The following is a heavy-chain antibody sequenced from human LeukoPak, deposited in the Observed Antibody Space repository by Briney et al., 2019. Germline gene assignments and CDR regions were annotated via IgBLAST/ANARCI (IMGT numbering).Heavy chain of an antibody. J-gene: IGHJ4*02. CDR2: IHPSGTM. CDR3: AREAERRVVN. Sequence: SETLSLTCVVSGFSISSGYYWGWIRQPPGKWPEWIGNIHPSGTMFHNSSLNSRVTMSIDTSKNQFSLKLSSVTAADTAVYYCAREAERRVVNWGQGTLVTVSS. D-gene: IGHD1-1*01. CDR1: GFSISSGYY. V-gene: IGHV4-38-2*02.